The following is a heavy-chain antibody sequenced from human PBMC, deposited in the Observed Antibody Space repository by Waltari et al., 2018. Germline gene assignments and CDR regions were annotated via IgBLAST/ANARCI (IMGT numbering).Heavy chain of an antibody. D-gene: IGHD2-21*02. V-gene: IGHV3-48*03. J-gene: IGHJ2*01. CDR2: ITWSGATT. CDR1: GFTFNKNA. Sequence: EVQLVESGGGLVQVGESLRLACAASGFTFNKNAMTRARQAPGKGIERIAYITWSGATTFYADSVKCRFTISRDNAKNSLYLQMNSLRAEDTAVYYCARGHCGTDCSSSRYFDRWGRGTLVSVSS. CDR3: ARGHCGTDCSSSRYFDR.